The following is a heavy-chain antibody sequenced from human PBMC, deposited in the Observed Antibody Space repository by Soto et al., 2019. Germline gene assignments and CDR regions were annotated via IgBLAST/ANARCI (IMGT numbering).Heavy chain of an antibody. CDR1: GFRIIDFA. CDR2: INANEDST. D-gene: IGHD1-1*01. Sequence: AGGFMRVGDGACGFRIIDFAVSWVRQATGTGLERVSSINANEDSTYYADFVKGRFTISRDNSKHSLFLQLNILEVVHTGVYCYVEPGAYWPRCGQGTLVTVSS. CDR3: VEPGAYWPR. V-gene: IGHV3-23*01. J-gene: IGHJ4*02.